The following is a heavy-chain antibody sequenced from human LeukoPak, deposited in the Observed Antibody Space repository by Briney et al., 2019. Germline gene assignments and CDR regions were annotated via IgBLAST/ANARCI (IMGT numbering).Heavy chain of an antibody. D-gene: IGHD6-19*01. V-gene: IGHV1-2*02. Sequence: GASVKVSCKASGYTFTGYYMHWVRQAPGQGLEWMGWINPNSGGTNYAQKFQGRVTMTRDTSISTAYMELSRLRSDDTAVYYCARDKPPYSSGWYREDWIDPWGQGTLVTVSS. J-gene: IGHJ5*02. CDR2: INPNSGGT. CDR3: ARDKPPYSSGWYREDWIDP. CDR1: GYTFTGYY.